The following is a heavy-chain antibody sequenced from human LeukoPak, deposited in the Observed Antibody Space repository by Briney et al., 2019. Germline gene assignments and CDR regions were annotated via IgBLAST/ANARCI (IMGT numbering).Heavy chain of an antibody. J-gene: IGHJ4*02. CDR3: ARENGYSGYEPFDY. CDR2: IYYSGST. D-gene: IGHD5-12*01. CDR1: GGSISSYY. Sequence: SETLSLTCTVSGGSISSYYWSWIRQPPGKGLEWIGYIYYSGSTNYNPSLKSRVTISVDTSKNQFSLKLSSVTAADTAVYYCARENGYSGYEPFDYWGQGTLVTVSS. V-gene: IGHV4-59*01.